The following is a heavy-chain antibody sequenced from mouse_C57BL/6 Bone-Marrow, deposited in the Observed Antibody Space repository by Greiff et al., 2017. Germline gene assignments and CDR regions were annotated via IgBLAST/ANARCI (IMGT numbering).Heavy chain of an antibody. Sequence: EVQLQQSGPGLVKPSQSLSLTCSVTGYSITSGYYWNWIRQFPGNQLEWMGYISYDGSNNYNPSLKNRISITRDTSKNQFFLKVNSVTTEDTATEYCARERRPLLNSYYAMDYWGQGTSVTVSS. CDR2: ISYDGSN. CDR1: GYSITSGYY. D-gene: IGHD1-2*01. V-gene: IGHV3-6*01. CDR3: ARERRPLLNSYYAMDY. J-gene: IGHJ4*01.